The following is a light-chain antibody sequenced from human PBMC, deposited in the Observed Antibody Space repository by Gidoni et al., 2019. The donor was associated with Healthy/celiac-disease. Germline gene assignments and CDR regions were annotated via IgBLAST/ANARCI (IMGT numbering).Light chain of an antibody. J-gene: IGKJ1*01. CDR2: GAS. Sequence: EVVLTQSPGTLSLSQGEIATLSCRASQSVSSSYLALYQQKPGQAPRLLIYGASSRATGIPDRFSVSGSGTDFPLTISRLEPEDFAVYYCQQYGSSTWTFGQGTKVEIK. CDR1: QSVSSSY. V-gene: IGKV3-20*01. CDR3: QQYGSSTWT.